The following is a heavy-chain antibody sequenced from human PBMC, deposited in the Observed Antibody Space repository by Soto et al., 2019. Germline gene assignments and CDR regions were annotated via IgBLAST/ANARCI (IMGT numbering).Heavy chain of an antibody. Sequence: ASVKVSCKASGGTFSSYTISWVRQAPGQGLEWMGRIIPILGIANYAQKFQGRVTITADKSTSTAYMELSSLRSEDTAVYYCARDGGPYCSSTSCLAGVIDYWGQGTLVTVSS. D-gene: IGHD2-2*01. V-gene: IGHV1-69*04. CDR1: GGTFSSYT. CDR3: ARDGGPYCSSTSCLAGVIDY. J-gene: IGHJ4*02. CDR2: IIPILGIA.